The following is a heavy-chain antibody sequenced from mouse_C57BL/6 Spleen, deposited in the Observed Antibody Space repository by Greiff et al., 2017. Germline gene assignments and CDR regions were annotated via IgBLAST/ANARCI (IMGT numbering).Heavy chain of an antibody. J-gene: IGHJ1*03. D-gene: IGHD1-1*01. Sequence: VKLVESGPGLVQPSQSLSITCTVSGFSLPSYGVHWVRQSPGKGLEWLGVIWRGGSTDYNAAFMSRLSITKDNSTSQVFYQMNSLQADDAAIYYCAKNPYYYGSSYSYFEGWGTGTTVTVAS. CDR3: AKNPYYYGSSYSYFEG. V-gene: IGHV2-5*01. CDR1: GFSLPSYG. CDR2: IWRGGST.